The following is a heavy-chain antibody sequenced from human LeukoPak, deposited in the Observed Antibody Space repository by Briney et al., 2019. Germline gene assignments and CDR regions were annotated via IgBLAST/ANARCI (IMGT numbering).Heavy chain of an antibody. CDR3: ARETSGNYYFDS. CDR1: GFTFSDYS. CDR2: ITGSSDTI. D-gene: IGHD1-26*01. J-gene: IGHJ4*02. Sequence: GGSLRLSCAASGFTFSDYSMNWVRQAPGKGLEWVSWITGSSDTIFYADSVKGRFTISRDNAKNSLYLQMSSLRAEDTAVYYCARETSGNYYFDSWGQGTLVTVSS. V-gene: IGHV3-48*01.